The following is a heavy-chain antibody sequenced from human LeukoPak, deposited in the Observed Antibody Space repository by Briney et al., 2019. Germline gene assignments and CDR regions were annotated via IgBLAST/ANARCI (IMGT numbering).Heavy chain of an antibody. D-gene: IGHD3-3*01. CDR3: ARDRSLLRFLEWLYDY. J-gene: IGHJ4*02. V-gene: IGHV3-48*01. CDR2: ISRSSSTI. Sequence: GGSLRLSCAASGFTFSNYSMNWVRQAPGKGLEWVSYISRSSSTIYYADSVKGRFTISRDNAKNSLYLQMNSLRAEDTAVYYCARDRSLLRFLEWLYDYWGQGTLVTVSS. CDR1: GFTFSNYS.